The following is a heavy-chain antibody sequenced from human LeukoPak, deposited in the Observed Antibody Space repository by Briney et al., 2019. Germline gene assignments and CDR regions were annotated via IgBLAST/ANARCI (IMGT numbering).Heavy chain of an antibody. D-gene: IGHD2-15*01. CDR2: ISSSSSYI. CDR3: ARADYCSGGSCYPLHFDY. Sequence: GGSLRLSCAASGFTFSSYSMNWVRQAPGKRLEWVSSISSSSSYIYYADSVKGRFTISRDNAKNSLYLQMNSLRAEDTAVYYCARADYCSGGSCYPLHFDYWGQGTLVTVSS. J-gene: IGHJ4*02. V-gene: IGHV3-21*01. CDR1: GFTFSSYS.